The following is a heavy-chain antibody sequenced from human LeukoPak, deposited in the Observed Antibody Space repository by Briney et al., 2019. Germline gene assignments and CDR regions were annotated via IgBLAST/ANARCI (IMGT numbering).Heavy chain of an antibody. V-gene: IGHV3-23*01. CDR3: AKSLSSGYYSPFDY. J-gene: IGHJ4*02. D-gene: IGHD3-22*01. Sequence: GGPLRLSCAASGFTFSSYAMSWVRQAPGKGLEWVSAISGSGGSTYYADSVKGRFTISRDNSKNTLYLQMNSLRAEDTAVYYCAKSLSSGYYSPFDYWGQGTLVTVSS. CDR2: ISGSGGST. CDR1: GFTFSSYA.